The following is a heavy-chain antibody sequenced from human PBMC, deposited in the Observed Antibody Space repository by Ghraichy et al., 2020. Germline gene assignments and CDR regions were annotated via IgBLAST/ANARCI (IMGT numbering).Heavy chain of an antibody. V-gene: IGHV4-34*01. D-gene: IGHD6-19*01. CDR3: ARSPYSSGWYLGWYFDY. Sequence: SETLSLTCAVYGGSFSGYYWSWIRQPPGKGLEWIGEINHSGSTNYNPSLKSRVTISVDTPKNQFSLKRSSGTAADTAVYYCARSPYSSGWYLGWYFDYWGQGNVVTGAS. CDR2: INHSGST. CDR1: GGSFSGYY. J-gene: IGHJ4*02.